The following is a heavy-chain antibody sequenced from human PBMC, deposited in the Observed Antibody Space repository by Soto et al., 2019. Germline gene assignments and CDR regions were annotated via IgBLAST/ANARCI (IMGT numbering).Heavy chain of an antibody. CDR3: ARWHPYRYYYYGMDV. CDR1: GYSFTSYW. CDR2: IDPSDSYT. V-gene: IGHV5-10-1*01. Sequence: GESVKISCXGSGYSFTSYWISWVRQMPGKGLEWMGRIDPSDSYTNYSPSFQGHVTISADKSISTAYLQWSSLKASDTAMYHCARWHPYRYYYYGMDVWGQGTTVTVSS. J-gene: IGHJ6*02.